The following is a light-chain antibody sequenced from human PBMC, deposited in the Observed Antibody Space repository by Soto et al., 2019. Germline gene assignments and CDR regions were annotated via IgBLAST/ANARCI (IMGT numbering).Light chain of an antibody. Sequence: DIQMTQSPSSLSASIGDRVTITCRASQSISSHLNWCQQKPGKTPELLIYEASSLQSGVPSRFSGSGSGTDFTLTISTLQSVDFATYYCQHSHSAPYSFGQGTKLEIK. CDR3: QHSHSAPYS. CDR2: EAS. CDR1: QSISSH. V-gene: IGKV1-39*01. J-gene: IGKJ2*03.